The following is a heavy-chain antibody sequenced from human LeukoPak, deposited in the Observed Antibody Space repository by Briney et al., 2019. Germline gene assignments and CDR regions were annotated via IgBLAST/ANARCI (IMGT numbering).Heavy chain of an antibody. D-gene: IGHD6-19*01. J-gene: IGHJ4*02. Sequence: TGGSLRLSCAASGFTFSSYWMHWVRQAPGKGLEWVSLISGDGGSTYYADSVKGRFTISRDNSKNSLYLQMNSLRTEDTALYHCAKDRGWYDYWGQGTLVTVSS. CDR2: ISGDGGST. CDR3: AKDRGWYDY. V-gene: IGHV3-43*02. CDR1: GFTFSSYW.